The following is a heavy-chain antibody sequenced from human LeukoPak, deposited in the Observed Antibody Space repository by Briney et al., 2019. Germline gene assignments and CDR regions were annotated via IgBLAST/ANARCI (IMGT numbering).Heavy chain of an antibody. Sequence: GGSLRLSCAASGFTFSSYAMSWVRQAPGKGLEWVSAISGSGGSTYYADSVKGRFTISRDNSKNTLYPQMNSLRAEDAAVYYCAKDAPGPYYYYYMDVWGKGTTVTVSS. CDR1: GFTFSSYA. V-gene: IGHV3-23*01. J-gene: IGHJ6*03. CDR3: AKDAPGPYYYYYMDV. CDR2: ISGSGGST. D-gene: IGHD7-27*01.